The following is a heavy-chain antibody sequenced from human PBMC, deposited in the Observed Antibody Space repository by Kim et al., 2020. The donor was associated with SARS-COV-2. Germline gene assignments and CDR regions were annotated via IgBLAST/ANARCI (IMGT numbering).Heavy chain of an antibody. V-gene: IGHV1-18*04. CDR3: ARAGLLWFGELSSDNWFDP. Sequence: ASVKVSCKASGYTFTSYGISWVRQAPGQGLEWMGWISAYNGNTNYAQKLQGRVTMTTDTSTSTAYMELRSLRSDVTAVYYCARAGLLWFGELSSDNWFDPWGQGTLVTVSS. CDR2: ISAYNGNT. J-gene: IGHJ5*02. D-gene: IGHD3-10*01. CDR1: GYTFTSYG.